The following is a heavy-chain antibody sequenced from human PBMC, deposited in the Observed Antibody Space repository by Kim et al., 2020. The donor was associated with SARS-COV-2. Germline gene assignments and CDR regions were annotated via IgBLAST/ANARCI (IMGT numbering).Heavy chain of an antibody. Sequence: SPSLQGQVTISADTSISTAYLQWSSLKASDSAMYYCARNLAVAGNRNFDYWGQGTLVTVSS. CDR3: ARNLAVAGNRNFDY. J-gene: IGHJ4*02. D-gene: IGHD6-19*01. V-gene: IGHV5-51*01.